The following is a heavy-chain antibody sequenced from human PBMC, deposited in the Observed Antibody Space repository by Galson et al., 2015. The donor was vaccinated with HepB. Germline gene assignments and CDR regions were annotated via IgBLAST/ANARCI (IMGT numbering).Heavy chain of an antibody. CDR3: ARVADADYGDHSHFDY. CDR1: GFTFSDYY. D-gene: IGHD4-17*01. CDR2: ISSSTIYT. V-gene: IGHV3-11*06. J-gene: IGHJ4*02. Sequence: SMRLSCAAPGFTFSDYYMSWIRQAPGKGLEWISYISSSTIYTNYADSVKGRFTISRDNVKNSMYLQMNSLIAEDKAVYFCARVADADYGDHSHFDYWGQGTLVTFS.